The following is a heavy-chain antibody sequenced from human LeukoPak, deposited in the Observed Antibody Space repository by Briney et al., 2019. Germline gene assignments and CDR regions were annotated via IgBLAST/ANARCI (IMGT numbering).Heavy chain of an antibody. V-gene: IGHV4-61*08. CDR1: GASVSSSGYY. J-gene: IGHJ4*02. D-gene: IGHD4-23*01. Sequence: SETLSLTCTVSGASVSSSGYYWSWIRQPPGKGLEWIGYIYHSGSTNYNPSLKSRVTISVDTSKNQFSLKLTSMTAADTAVYYCARGRLPFYGGEYYFDYWGQGTLVTVSS. CDR2: IYHSGST. CDR3: ARGRLPFYGGEYYFDY.